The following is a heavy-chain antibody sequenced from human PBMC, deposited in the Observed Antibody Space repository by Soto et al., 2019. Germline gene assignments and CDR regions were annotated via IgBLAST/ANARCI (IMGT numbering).Heavy chain of an antibody. J-gene: IGHJ4*02. V-gene: IGHV4-59*08. CDR2: IYYSGST. CDR3: ARRRLANWGSEFDY. Sequence: SETLSLTCTVSGGSISSYYWSWIRQPPGKGLEWIGYIYYSGSTNYNPSLKSRVTISVDTSKNQFSLKLSSVTAADTAVYYCARRRLANWGSEFDYWGQGTLVTVSS. CDR1: GGSISSYY. D-gene: IGHD7-27*01.